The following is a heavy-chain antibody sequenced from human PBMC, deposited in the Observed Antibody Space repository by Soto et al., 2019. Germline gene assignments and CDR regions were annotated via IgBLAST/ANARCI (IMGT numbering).Heavy chain of an antibody. CDR2: INPSGGST. CDR1: GYTFTSYY. D-gene: IGHD2-15*01. CDR3: ARYQGVAATQTPFRYYGMDV. V-gene: IGHV1-46*01. J-gene: IGHJ6*02. Sequence: GASVKVSCKASGYTFTSYYMHWVRQAPGQGHERMGIINPSGGSTSYAQKYQGRVTMTRDTSTSTVYMELSSLRSEDTAVYYCARYQGVAATQTPFRYYGMDVWGQGTTVTVSS.